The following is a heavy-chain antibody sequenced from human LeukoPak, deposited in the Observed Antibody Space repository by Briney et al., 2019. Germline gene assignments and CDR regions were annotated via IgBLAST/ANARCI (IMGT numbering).Heavy chain of an antibody. J-gene: IGHJ3*02. Sequence: ASVKVSCKASGYSFTNYGISWVRQAPGQGLEWMGWISPYNDYTNYAQKLQGRVTMTTDTSTSTGYMELRSLRSDDTAVYYCARWYCSSTSCYAGAFDMWGQGTMVTVSS. CDR2: ISPYNDYT. CDR3: ARWYCSSTSCYAGAFDM. CDR1: GYSFTNYG. V-gene: IGHV1-18*04. D-gene: IGHD2-2*01.